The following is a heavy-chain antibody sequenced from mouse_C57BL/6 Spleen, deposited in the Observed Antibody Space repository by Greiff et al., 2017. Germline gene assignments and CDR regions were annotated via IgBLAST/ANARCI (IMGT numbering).Heavy chain of an antibody. CDR3: AREGIDSSGLYAMDY. CDR2: IYPGSGST. CDR1: GYTFTSYW. J-gene: IGHJ4*01. Sequence: QVQLQQPGAELVKPGASVKMSCKASGYTFTSYWITWVKQRPGQGLEWIGDIYPGSGSTNYNEKFKSKATLTVDTSSSTAYMQLSSLTSEDSAVYYCAREGIDSSGLYAMDYWGQGTSFTVSS. V-gene: IGHV1-55*01. D-gene: IGHD3-2*02.